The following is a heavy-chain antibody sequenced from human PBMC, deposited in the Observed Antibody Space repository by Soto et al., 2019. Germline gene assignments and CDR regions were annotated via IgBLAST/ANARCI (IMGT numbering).Heavy chain of an antibody. CDR1: GFTFSSYA. CDR3: ASPHSSSYYYYYGMDV. J-gene: IGHJ6*02. D-gene: IGHD6-6*01. V-gene: IGHV3-30-3*01. Sequence: GGSLRLSCAASGFTFSSYAMHWVRQAPGKGLEWVAVISYDGSNKYYADSVKGRFTISRDNSKNTLYLQMNSLRAEDTAVYYCASPHSSSYYYYYGMDVWGQGTTVTVSS. CDR2: ISYDGSNK.